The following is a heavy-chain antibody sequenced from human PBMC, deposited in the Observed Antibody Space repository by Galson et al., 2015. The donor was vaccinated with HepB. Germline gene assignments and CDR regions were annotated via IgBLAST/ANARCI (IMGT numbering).Heavy chain of an antibody. CDR2: IKSKTDGGTT. CDR3: TISEIAVATPFDC. CDR1: GFTFSNAW. V-gene: IGHV3-15*01. D-gene: IGHD6-19*01. Sequence: SLRLSCAASGFTFSNAWMSWVRQAPGKGLEWVGRIKSKTDGGTTDYAAPVKGRFTISRDDSKNTLYLQMNSLKTEDTAVYYCTISEIAVATPFDCWGQGTLVTVSS. J-gene: IGHJ4*02.